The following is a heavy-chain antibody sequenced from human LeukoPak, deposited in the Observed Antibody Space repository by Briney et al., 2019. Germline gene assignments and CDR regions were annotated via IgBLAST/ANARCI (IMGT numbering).Heavy chain of an antibody. CDR1: GYTFTSYG. D-gene: IGHD5-12*01. J-gene: IGHJ6*02. Sequence: ASVKVSCKASGYTFTSYGISWVRQAPGQGLEWMGWISAYNGNTNYAQKLQGRVTMTTDTSTSTAYMELRSLRSDDTAVYYCARDLGATIARGTYYYYGMDVWGQGTTVTVSS. V-gene: IGHV1-18*01. CDR2: ISAYNGNT. CDR3: ARDLGATIARGTYYYYGMDV.